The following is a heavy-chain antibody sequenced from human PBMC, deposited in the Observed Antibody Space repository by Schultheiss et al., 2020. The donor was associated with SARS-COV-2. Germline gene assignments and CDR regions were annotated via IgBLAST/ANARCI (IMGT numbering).Heavy chain of an antibody. CDR3: SRGSIAVAGNYDY. CDR1: GDSVSSNSAA. J-gene: IGHJ4*02. D-gene: IGHD6-19*01. CDR2: TYYRSKWYN. V-gene: IGHV6-1*01. Sequence: LRLSCAISGDSVSSNSAAWNWIRQSPSRGLEWLGRTYYRSKWYNDYAVSVTSRITINPDTSKNQFSLQLNSVTPEDTAVYYCSRGSIAVAGNYDYWGQGTLVNVAS.